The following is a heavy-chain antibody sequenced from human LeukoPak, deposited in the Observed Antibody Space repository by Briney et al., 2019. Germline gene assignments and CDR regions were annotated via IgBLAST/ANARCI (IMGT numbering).Heavy chain of an antibody. CDR3: AGGDSSGWYFDY. D-gene: IGHD6-19*01. CDR1: GFSFEEHG. V-gene: IGHV3-20*04. Sequence: GGSLRLSCAASGFSFEEHGMSWVRQAPGKGLEWVSGINWNGGSTGYGESAKGRFTISRENAKNSLYLQMNSLRAEDTALYYCAGGDSSGWYFDYWGQGSLVTVSS. CDR2: INWNGGST. J-gene: IGHJ4*02.